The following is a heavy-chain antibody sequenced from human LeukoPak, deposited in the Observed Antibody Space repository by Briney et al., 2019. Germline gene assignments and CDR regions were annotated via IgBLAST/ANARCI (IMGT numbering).Heavy chain of an antibody. V-gene: IGHV4-34*01. CDR2: INHSGST. CDR1: GGSFSGYY. CDR3: ARGPRLVVPAAKDYYGMDV. Sequence: SETLSLTCAVYGGSFSGYYWSWLRQPPGKGLEWIGEINHSGSTNYNPSLKSRVTISVDTSKNQFSLKLSSVTAADTAVYYCARGPRLVVPAAKDYYGMDVWGQGTTVTVSS. D-gene: IGHD2-2*01. J-gene: IGHJ6*02.